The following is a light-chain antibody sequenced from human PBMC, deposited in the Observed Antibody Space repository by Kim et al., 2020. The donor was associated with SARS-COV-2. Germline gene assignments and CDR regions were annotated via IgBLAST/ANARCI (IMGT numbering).Light chain of an antibody. V-gene: IGKV3-15*01. CDR1: RSVSSN. CDR2: GAS. J-gene: IGKJ4*01. CDR3: QQYNNWPPLT. Sequence: FPGERATLPCRASRSVSSNLDWYQQKPGQAPRLLIYGASTRATGIPARFSGSGSGTEFTLTISSLQSEDFAVYYCQQYNNWPPLTFGGGTKVEIK.